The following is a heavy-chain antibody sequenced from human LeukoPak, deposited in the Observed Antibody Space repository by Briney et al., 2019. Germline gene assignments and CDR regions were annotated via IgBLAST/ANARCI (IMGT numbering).Heavy chain of an antibody. CDR3: AKDGYYGSGSLLGY. J-gene: IGHJ4*02. CDR2: ISGSGGGT. Sequence: GGSLRLSCAASGFTFSSYAMSWVRQAPGKGLEWVSAISGSGGGTYYADSVKGRFTISRDNSKNTLYLQMNSLRAEDTAVYYCAKDGYYGSGSLLGYWGQGTLVTVSS. D-gene: IGHD3-10*01. CDR1: GFTFSSYA. V-gene: IGHV3-23*01.